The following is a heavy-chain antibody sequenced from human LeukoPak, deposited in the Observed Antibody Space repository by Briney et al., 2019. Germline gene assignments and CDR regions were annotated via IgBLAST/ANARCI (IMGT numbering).Heavy chain of an antibody. CDR3: ARGLGGATLGSDY. D-gene: IGHD1-26*01. Sequence: ASVKVSCKASGGTFSSYAISWVRQAPGQGLEWMGRIIPILGIANYAQKFQGRVTITADKSTSTAYMELSSLRSEDTAVYYCARGLGGATLGSDYWGQGTLVTVSS. CDR1: GGTFSSYA. V-gene: IGHV1-69*04. J-gene: IGHJ4*02. CDR2: IIPILGIA.